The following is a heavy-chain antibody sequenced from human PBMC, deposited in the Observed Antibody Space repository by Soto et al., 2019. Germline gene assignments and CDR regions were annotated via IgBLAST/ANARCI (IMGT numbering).Heavy chain of an antibody. CDR1: GGTFSSYA. J-gene: IGHJ6*02. CDR3: ARDLSDGIAAAGASYYYYYGMDL. D-gene: IGHD6-13*01. CDR2: IIPIFGTA. Sequence: SVKVSCKASGGTFSSYAISWVRQAPGQGLEWMGGIIPIFGTANYAQKFQGRVTITADESTSTAYMELSSLRSEDTAVYYCARDLSDGIAAAGASYYYYYGMDLRAQRTTVTVSS. V-gene: IGHV1-69*13.